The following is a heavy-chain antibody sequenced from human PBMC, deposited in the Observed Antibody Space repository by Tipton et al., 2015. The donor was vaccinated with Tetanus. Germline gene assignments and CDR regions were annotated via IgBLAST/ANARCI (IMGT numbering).Heavy chain of an antibody. J-gene: IGHJ6*02. V-gene: IGHV3-30-3*01. CDR3: TRDRRGSYLFYYGMDI. CDR1: GFTFSSYA. D-gene: IGHD1-26*01. CDR2: ISSDEYHK. Sequence: SLRLSCAASGFTFSSYAMHWVRQAPGRGLEWLAVISSDEYHKYYADSVQGRFTIARDNSKNILYLQMNSLSAEDTAVYYCTRDRRGSYLFYYGMDIWGQGTVVTVSS.